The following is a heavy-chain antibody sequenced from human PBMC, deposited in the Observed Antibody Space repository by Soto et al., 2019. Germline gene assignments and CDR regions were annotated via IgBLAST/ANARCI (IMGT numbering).Heavy chain of an antibody. D-gene: IGHD5-12*01. V-gene: IGHV4-30-4*01. CDR2: IYYSGST. CDR3: ARGRGIVATPPRYFDY. Sequence: QVQLQESGPGLVKPSQTLSLTCTVSGGSISSGDYYWSWIRQPPGKGLEWIGYIYYSGSTYYNPSLKSRVTISVDTSKNQFALTLSSVTAADTAVYYCARGRGIVATPPRYFDYWGQGTQVTVSS. CDR1: GGSISSGDYY. J-gene: IGHJ4*02.